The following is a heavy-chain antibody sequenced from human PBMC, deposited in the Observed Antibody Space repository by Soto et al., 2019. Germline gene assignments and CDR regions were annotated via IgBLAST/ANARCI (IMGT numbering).Heavy chain of an antibody. D-gene: IGHD6-19*01. V-gene: IGHV1-18*01. CDR1: GYTFTSYG. J-gene: IGHJ3*02. CDR3: ARYSSGWYGRSAFDI. CDR2: ISAYNGNT. Sequence: ASVKVSCKASGYTFTSYGISWVRQAPGQGLEWMGWISAYNGNTNYAQKLQGRVTMTTDTSTSTAYMELRRLRSDDTAVYYCARYSSGWYGRSAFDIWGQGTMVTVSS.